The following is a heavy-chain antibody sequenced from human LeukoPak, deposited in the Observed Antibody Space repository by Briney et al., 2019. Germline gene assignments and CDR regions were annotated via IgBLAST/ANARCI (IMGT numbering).Heavy chain of an antibody. V-gene: IGHV1-24*01. D-gene: IGHD3-22*01. CDR2: FDPEDGET. CDR1: GYTLTELS. CDR3: ATGYRMYYYDSSGTEYFQH. Sequence: ASVKVSCKVSGYTLTELSMYWVRQAPGKGLEWMGGFDPEDGETIYAQKFQGRVTMTEDTSTDTAYMELSSLRSEDTAVYYCATGYRMYYYDSSGTEYFQHWGQGTRVTVSS. J-gene: IGHJ1*01.